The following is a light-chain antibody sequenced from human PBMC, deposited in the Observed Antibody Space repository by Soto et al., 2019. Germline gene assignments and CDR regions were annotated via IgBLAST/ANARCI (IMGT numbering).Light chain of an antibody. Sequence: EIVLTQSPATMSLSTGERATLXXRASQSVSSYLAWYQQIPGQAPRLLXXDASTRDTGIPARFSGSGSGTDFTLTISSLEPEDFAVYYCQQRSSWPPTITFGQGTRLEIK. CDR2: DAS. CDR3: QQRSSWPPTIT. V-gene: IGKV3-11*01. CDR1: QSVSSY. J-gene: IGKJ5*01.